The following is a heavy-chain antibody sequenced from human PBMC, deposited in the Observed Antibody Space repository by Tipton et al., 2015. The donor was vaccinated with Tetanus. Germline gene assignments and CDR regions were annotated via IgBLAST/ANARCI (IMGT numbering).Heavy chain of an antibody. D-gene: IGHD6-19*01. CDR1: GYTFTSYY. J-gene: IGHJ5*02. CDR3: ARVFIAVAGHNWFDP. V-gene: IGHV1-46*01. CDR2: INPSGGST. Sequence: QLVQSGAEVKKPGASVKVSCKASGYTFTSYYMHWVRQAPGQGLEWMGIINPSGGSTSYAQKFQGRVTMTRDTSTSTVYMELSSLRSEDTAVYYCARVFIAVAGHNWFDPWGQGTLVTASS.